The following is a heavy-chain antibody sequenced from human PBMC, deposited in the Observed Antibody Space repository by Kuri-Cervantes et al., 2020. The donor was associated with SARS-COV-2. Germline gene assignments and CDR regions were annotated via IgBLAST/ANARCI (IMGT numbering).Heavy chain of an antibody. V-gene: IGHV4-34*01. CDR2: VNHIGGA. Sequence: GSLRLSCAVYGGSLSGSFWSWIRQSPGKGLEWIGEVNHIGGANYNPSLRSRVTISVDPSKAQFSLNLISVTAADTAVYYCARLGGYRSGYNWFDPWGQGTLVTVSS. D-gene: IGHD5-18*01. CDR1: GGSLSGSF. CDR3: ARLGGYRSGYNWFDP. J-gene: IGHJ5*02.